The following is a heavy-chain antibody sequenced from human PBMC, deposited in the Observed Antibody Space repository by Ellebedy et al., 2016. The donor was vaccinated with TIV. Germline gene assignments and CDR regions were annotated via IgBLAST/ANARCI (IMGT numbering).Heavy chain of an antibody. J-gene: IGHJ6*02. CDR3: AKLGFDILTGSGGMDV. Sequence: GGSLRLSCAASGFTFSNYAMSWVRRRPGKGLDWVSLISGSGEYTYYADSVKGRLTISRDTSMDTLYLQMNSLGVGDTAVYYCAKLGFDILTGSGGMDVWGQGTTVTVSS. D-gene: IGHD3-9*01. CDR1: GFTFSNYA. V-gene: IGHV3-23*01. CDR2: ISGSGEYT.